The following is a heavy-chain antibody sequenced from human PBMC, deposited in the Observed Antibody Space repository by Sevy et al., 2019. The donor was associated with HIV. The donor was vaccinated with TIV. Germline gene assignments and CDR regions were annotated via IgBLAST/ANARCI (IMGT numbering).Heavy chain of an antibody. CDR2: VYYTGNS. J-gene: IGHJ6*03. CDR3: GSAVLSWYYMDV. Sequence: SETLSLTCTVSGGSINSGAHYWSWIRQHPGKGLEWIGYVYYTGNSYYNPSLKSRVTISVDTSKNQFSLKLSSVTAADTAVYYCGSAVLSWYYMDVWGKGTTVTVSS. CDR1: GGSINSGAHY. D-gene: IGHD2-8*02. V-gene: IGHV4-31*03.